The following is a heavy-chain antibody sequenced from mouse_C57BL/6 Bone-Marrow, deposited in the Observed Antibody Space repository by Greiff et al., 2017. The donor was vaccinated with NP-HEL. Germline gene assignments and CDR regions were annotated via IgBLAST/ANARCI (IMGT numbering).Heavy chain of an antibody. CDR1: GFNIKNTY. D-gene: IGHD2-2*01. CDR2: IDPANGNT. CDR3: ASACYGYVPPWFAY. V-gene: IGHV14-3*01. J-gene: IGHJ3*01. Sequence: EVQGVESVAELVRPGASVKLSCTASGFNIKNTYMHWVKQRPEQGLEWIGRIDPANGNTKYAPKFQGKATITADTSSNTAYLQLSSLTSEDTAIYYCASACYGYVPPWFAYWGQGTLVTVSA.